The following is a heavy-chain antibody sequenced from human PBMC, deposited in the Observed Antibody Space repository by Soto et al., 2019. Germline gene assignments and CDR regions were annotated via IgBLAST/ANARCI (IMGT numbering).Heavy chain of an antibody. Sequence: QMQLVQSGPEVKKPGTSVKVSCKASGFTFSSSATQWVRQARGQHLEWIGWIVVGSDNTNYAQKFQDRVTITRDMSTSTVYMDLTGLRSEDTAVYYCAAVGLPYWGQGTLVTVSS. V-gene: IGHV1-58*02. CDR3: AAVGLPY. J-gene: IGHJ4*02. CDR2: IVVGSDNT. CDR1: GFTFSSSA.